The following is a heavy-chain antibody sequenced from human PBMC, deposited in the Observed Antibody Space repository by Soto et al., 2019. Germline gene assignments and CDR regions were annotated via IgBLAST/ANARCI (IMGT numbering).Heavy chain of an antibody. J-gene: IGHJ6*02. CDR2: FYYNGNT. D-gene: IGHD3-10*01. Sequence: SETLSLTCSVSSGSITSYYWNWIRQPPGKGLEWTGYFYYNGNTDYNPSLKGRVTISLATSKNQVSLRLTSVTAEDTAVYYCARGRSHSTYFYYGIDVWGQGTTVTVSS. CDR1: SGSITSYY. CDR3: ARGRSHSTYFYYGIDV. V-gene: IGHV4-59*01.